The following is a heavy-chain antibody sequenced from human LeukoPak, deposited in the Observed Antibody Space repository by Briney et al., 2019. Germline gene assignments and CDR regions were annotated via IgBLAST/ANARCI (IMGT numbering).Heavy chain of an antibody. Sequence: ASVKVSCKASGYTFSNYGVTWVRQAPGQGLEWMGWISFYTGYTNYAQNFQGRVTMITDTSTNTAYMELRSLTSDDTAVYFCARDGGYFDWPRPRPGKYYFDYWGQGTLVTVTS. CDR3: ARDGGYFDWPRPRPGKYYFDY. CDR1: GYTFSNYG. CDR2: ISFYTGYT. J-gene: IGHJ4*02. V-gene: IGHV1-18*01. D-gene: IGHD3-9*01.